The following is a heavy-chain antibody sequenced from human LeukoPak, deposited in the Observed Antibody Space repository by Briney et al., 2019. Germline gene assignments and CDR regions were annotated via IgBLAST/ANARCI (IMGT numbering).Heavy chain of an antibody. CDR1: GFRFDDYV. Sequence: GGSLRLSCVASGFRFDDYVMHWVRHVPGKGLEWVSGISWNSANIGYGDSVKGRFSISRDNAKKSLYLQMNNLRGDDTALYYCAGGYYRYWGQGTLVTVSP. D-gene: IGHD3-22*01. J-gene: IGHJ4*02. V-gene: IGHV3-9*01. CDR3: AGGYYRY. CDR2: ISWNSANI.